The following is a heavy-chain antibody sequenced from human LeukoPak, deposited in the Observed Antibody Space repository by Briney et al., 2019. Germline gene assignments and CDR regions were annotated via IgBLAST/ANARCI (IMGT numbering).Heavy chain of an antibody. Sequence: GASVNVSCKASGYTFTIYGISWVRQAPGQGLEWMGWISAYNGNTNYAQKLQGRVTMTTDTSTSTAYMELRSLRSDDTAVYYCARGSTRGVATSYYYGMDLWGQGTTVTVSS. CDR3: ARGSTRGVATSYYYGMDL. J-gene: IGHJ6*02. CDR1: GYTFTIYG. V-gene: IGHV1-18*01. CDR2: ISAYNGNT. D-gene: IGHD5-12*01.